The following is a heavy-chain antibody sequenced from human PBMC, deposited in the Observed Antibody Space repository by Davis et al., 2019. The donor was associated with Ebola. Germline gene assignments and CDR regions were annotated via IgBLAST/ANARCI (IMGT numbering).Heavy chain of an antibody. Sequence: GESLKISCAASGFTFSSYGMHWVRQAPGKGLEWVAVIWYDGSNKYYADSVKGRFTISRDNSKNTLYLQMNSLRAEDTAVYYCARVRYSSSWYEGNFDYWGQGTLVTVSS. CDR3: ARVRYSSSWYEGNFDY. CDR1: GFTFSSYG. J-gene: IGHJ4*02. V-gene: IGHV3-33*01. D-gene: IGHD6-13*01. CDR2: IWYDGSNK.